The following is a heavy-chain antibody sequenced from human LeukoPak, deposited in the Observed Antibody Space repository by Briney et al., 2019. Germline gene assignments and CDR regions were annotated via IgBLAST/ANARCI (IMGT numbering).Heavy chain of an antibody. D-gene: IGHD4-17*01. CDR1: GGSFSGYY. CDR2: INHSGST. Sequence: SETLSLTCAVYGGSFSGYYWSWIRQPPGKGLEWIGEINHSGSTNYNPSLKSRVTISVDTSKNQFSLKLSSVTAADTAVYYCAREIYGDNSDHWGQGTLVTVSS. J-gene: IGHJ4*02. V-gene: IGHV4-34*01. CDR3: AREIYGDNSDH.